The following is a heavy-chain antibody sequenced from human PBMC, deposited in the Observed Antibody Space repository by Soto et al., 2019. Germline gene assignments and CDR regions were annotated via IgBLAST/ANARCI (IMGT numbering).Heavy chain of an antibody. CDR1: GFTFSDYY. D-gene: IGHD6-13*01. CDR3: ARDLSSSWYLGAFDI. V-gene: IGHV3-11*01. J-gene: IGHJ3*02. CDR2: ISSSGSTI. Sequence: LTLSCAASGFTFSDYYMIWIRQAPGKGLEWVSYISSSGSTIYYADSVKGRFTISRDNAKNSLYLQMNSLRAEDTAVYYCARDLSSSWYLGAFDIWGQGTMVTVSS.